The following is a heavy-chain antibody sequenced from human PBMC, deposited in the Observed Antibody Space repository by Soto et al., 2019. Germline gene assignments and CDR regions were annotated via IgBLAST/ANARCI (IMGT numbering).Heavy chain of an antibody. CDR1: GFTFSSYG. V-gene: IGHV3-30*03. CDR2: ISYDGSNK. J-gene: IGHJ4*02. CDR3: GVVAPTNSFAY. D-gene: IGHD2-15*01. Sequence: QVQLVESGGGVVQPGRSLRLSCAASGFTFSSYGMHWVRQAPGKGLEWVAVISYDGSNKYYADSVKGRFTISRDNSKNSLYLKMNSLRVGDTAVFYCGVVAPTNSFAYWAQGPLVPVSS.